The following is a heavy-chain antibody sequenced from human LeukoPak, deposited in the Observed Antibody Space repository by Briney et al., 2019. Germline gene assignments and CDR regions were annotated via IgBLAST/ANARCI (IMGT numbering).Heavy chain of an antibody. CDR2: ISRSGATI. J-gene: IGHJ4*02. D-gene: IGHD1-14*01. CDR1: GFTFSSYE. Sequence: GGSLRLSCAASGFTFSSYEMTWVRQAPGKGLEWVSHISRSGATINYADSVKGRFTISRDNAKNSLYLQMNSLRAEDTAVYYCARCTGSFDYWGQGTLVTVSS. CDR3: ARCTGSFDY. V-gene: IGHV3-48*03.